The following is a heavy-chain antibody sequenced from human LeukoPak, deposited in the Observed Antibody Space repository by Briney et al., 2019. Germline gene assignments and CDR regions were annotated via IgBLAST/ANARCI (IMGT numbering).Heavy chain of an antibody. J-gene: IGHJ4*02. V-gene: IGHV3-23*01. D-gene: IGHD6-19*01. CDR2: ISGSGSST. Sequence: GGSLRLSCAASGFTFSNYGMSWVRQAPGKGLEWVSAISGSGSSTYYADSVKGRFTISRDNSNNTLYLQMNSLRAEDTAVYYCAKWYSSGWYASFDYWGQGTLVTVSS. CDR3: AKWYSSGWYASFDY. CDR1: GFTFSNYG.